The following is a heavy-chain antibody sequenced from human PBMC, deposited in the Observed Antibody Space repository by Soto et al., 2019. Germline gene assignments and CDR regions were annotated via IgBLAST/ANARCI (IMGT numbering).Heavy chain of an antibody. CDR2: TYYRSKWYN. D-gene: IGHD5-12*01. V-gene: IGHV6-1*01. Sequence: SQTLSLTCAISWDSVSRNSAACNWIRQSPSRGLEWLGRTYYRSKWYNDYAVSVKSRITINPDTSKNQFSLQLNSVTPEDTAVYYCARETSGYDLGYYYYGMDVWGQGTTVTVSS. CDR3: ARETSGYDLGYYYYGMDV. J-gene: IGHJ6*02. CDR1: WDSVSRNSAA.